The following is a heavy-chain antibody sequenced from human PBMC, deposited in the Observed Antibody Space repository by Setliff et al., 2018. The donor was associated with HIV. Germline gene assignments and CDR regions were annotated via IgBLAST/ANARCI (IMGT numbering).Heavy chain of an antibody. J-gene: IGHJ6*03. CDR3: ARGLSIFGVATPGFYSFMDV. V-gene: IGHV4-59*11. CDR2: IHYSGSS. CDR1: GGSITGHY. D-gene: IGHD3-3*01. Sequence: PSETLSLTCTVSGGSITGHYWSWIRQPPGKGLEWIGYIHYSGSSNYNPSLKSRVRISLDTSKKQVSLKLNSVTAADTAVYYCARGLSIFGVATPGFYSFMDVWGKGTTVTVSS.